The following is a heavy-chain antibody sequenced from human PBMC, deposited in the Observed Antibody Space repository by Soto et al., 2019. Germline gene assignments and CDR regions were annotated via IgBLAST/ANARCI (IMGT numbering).Heavy chain of an antibody. D-gene: IGHD3-9*01. CDR1: GYTFTSYD. Sequence: ASVKVSCKASGYTFTSYDINWVRQATGQGLEWMGWMNPNSGNTGYAQKFQGRVTMTRNTSISTAYMELSSLRSEDTAVYYCARGLYYDILTGYDPYYYYYMDVWGKGTTVTVSS. V-gene: IGHV1-8*01. CDR2: MNPNSGNT. CDR3: ARGLYYDILTGYDPYYYYYMDV. J-gene: IGHJ6*03.